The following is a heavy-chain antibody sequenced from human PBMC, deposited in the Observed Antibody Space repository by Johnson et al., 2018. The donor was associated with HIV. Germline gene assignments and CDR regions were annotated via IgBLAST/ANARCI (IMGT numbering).Heavy chain of an antibody. CDR2: ISYDGSNK. J-gene: IGHJ3*02. CDR1: GFTFSSYG. V-gene: IGHV3-30*03. CDR3: ARARLGELLWAFDI. Sequence: VQLVESGGGVVQPGRSLRLSCAASGFTFSSYGMHWVRQAPGKGLEWVAVISYDGSNKYYTDSVKGRFTISRDNSKNTLYLQMNSLRAEDTAVYYCARARLGELLWAFDIWGQGTMVTVSS. D-gene: IGHD1-26*01.